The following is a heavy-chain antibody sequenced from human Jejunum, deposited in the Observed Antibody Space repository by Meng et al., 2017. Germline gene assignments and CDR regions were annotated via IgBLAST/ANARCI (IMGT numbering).Heavy chain of an antibody. V-gene: IGHV4-31*03. J-gene: IGHJ4*02. D-gene: IGHD4-11*01. CDR2: ISYSGST. CDR1: VGSISRGFCY. CDR3: ARSGNTKVNYLY. Sequence: VQVQASRPELVQTSHILSLTCTGSVGSISRGFCYWNWIRQHPGKCLEWIGYISYSGSTYYNPSLKSRVTISLDTSKNQFSLNLSSVTAADTAVYYCARSGNTKVNYLYWGQGTQVTVSS.